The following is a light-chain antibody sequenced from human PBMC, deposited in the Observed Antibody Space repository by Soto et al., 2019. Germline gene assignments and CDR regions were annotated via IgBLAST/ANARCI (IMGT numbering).Light chain of an antibody. V-gene: IGLV2-8*01. CDR2: EVS. J-gene: IGLJ2*01. CDR1: SSDVGGYNY. CDR3: QTWGTGFQF. Sequence: QSALTQPPSASGSPGQSVTISCTGTSSDVGGYNYVSWYQQHPGKAPKLTIYEVSKRPSGVPDRFSGSKSGNTASLTVSGLQPEDEADYYCQTWGTGFQFFGGGTKVTVL.